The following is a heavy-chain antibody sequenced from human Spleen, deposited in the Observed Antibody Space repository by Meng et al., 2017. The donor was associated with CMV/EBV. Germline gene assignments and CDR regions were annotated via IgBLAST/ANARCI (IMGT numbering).Heavy chain of an antibody. D-gene: IGHD3-16*02. Sequence: GESLKISCAASGFTFSGSAMRWVRQASGKGLEWVGRIRSKANNYATACDASVRGRFTISRDDSKNTAYLQMNSLKTEDTAVYYCTSQPRDYVWGNHRPYYYYGMDVWGQGTTVTVSS. V-gene: IGHV3-73*01. J-gene: IGHJ6*02. CDR1: GFTFSGSA. CDR3: TSQPRDYVWGNHRPYYYYGMDV. CDR2: IRSKANNYAT.